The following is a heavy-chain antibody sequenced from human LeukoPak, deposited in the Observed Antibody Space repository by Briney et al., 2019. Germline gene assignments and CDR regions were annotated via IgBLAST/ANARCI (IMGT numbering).Heavy chain of an antibody. J-gene: IGHJ4*02. CDR3: ARDLYYDSSGYFDY. V-gene: IGHV3-21*01. D-gene: IGHD3-22*01. CDR1: GFTFSTYG. Sequence: GGSLRLSCAASGFTFSTYGMHWVRQAPGKGLEWVSSISSSSSYIYYADSVKGRFTISRDNAKNSLYLQMNSLRAEDTAVYYCARDLYYDSSGYFDYWGQGTLVTVSS. CDR2: ISSSSSYI.